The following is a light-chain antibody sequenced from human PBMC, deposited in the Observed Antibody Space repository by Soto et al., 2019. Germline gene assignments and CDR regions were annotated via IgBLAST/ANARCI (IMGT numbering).Light chain of an antibody. V-gene: IGKV3-11*01. J-gene: IGKJ4*01. CDR1: QSVSRY. CDR3: QQRSIWPLT. Sequence: EIVLTQSPATLSLSPGERATLSCRASQSVSRYLAWYQQRPGQAPRLLIYDASNRATGIPARFSGSGSGTDFTLTISSLKPEDFAVYYCQQRSIWPLTFGGEAKVEIK. CDR2: DAS.